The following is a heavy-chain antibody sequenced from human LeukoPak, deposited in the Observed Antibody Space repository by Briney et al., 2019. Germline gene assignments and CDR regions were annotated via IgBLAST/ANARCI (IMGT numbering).Heavy chain of an antibody. CDR1: GGSISSGGYY. V-gene: IGHV4-31*03. CDR3: ARALFGERPVRYFGY. CDR2: IYYSGST. J-gene: IGHJ4*02. D-gene: IGHD3-10*01. Sequence: PSETLSLTCTVSGGSISSGGYYWSWIRQHPGKGLEWIGYIYYSGSTYYNPSLKSRVTISVDTSKNQFSLKLSSVTAADTAVYYCARALFGERPVRYFGYWGQGTLVTVSS.